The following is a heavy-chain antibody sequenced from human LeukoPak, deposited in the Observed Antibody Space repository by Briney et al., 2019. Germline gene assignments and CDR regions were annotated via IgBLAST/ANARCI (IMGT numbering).Heavy chain of an antibody. CDR3: AKFRSRGLQLPDAFDI. Sequence: GGSLRLSCAASGFTFSSYAMSWVRQAPGKGLEWVSAISGSGGSTYYADSVKGRFTISRDNSKNTLYLQMNSLRAEDTAVYHCAKFRSRGLQLPDAFDIWGQGTMVTVSS. J-gene: IGHJ3*02. CDR1: GFTFSSYA. CDR2: ISGSGGST. D-gene: IGHD5-24*01. V-gene: IGHV3-23*01.